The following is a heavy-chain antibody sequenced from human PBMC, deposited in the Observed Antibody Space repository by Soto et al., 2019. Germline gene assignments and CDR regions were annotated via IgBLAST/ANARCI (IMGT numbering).Heavy chain of an antibody. V-gene: IGHV1-69*02. J-gene: IGHJ6*02. CDR1: GGTFSSYT. CDR3: ATSGGRYCSGGSCYGGYYYGMDV. CDR2: IIPILGIA. Sequence: QVQLVQSGAEVKKPGSSVKVSCKASGGTFSSYTISWVRQAPGQGLEWMGRIIPILGIANYAQKFQGRVTITADKSTSTADMELSSLRSEDTAVYYCATSGGRYCSGGSCYGGYYYGMDVWGQGTTVTVSS. D-gene: IGHD2-15*01.